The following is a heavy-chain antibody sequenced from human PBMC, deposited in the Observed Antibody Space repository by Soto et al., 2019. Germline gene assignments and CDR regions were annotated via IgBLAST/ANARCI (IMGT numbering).Heavy chain of an antibody. V-gene: IGHV3-74*01. J-gene: IGHJ3*02. D-gene: IGHD3-10*01. CDR2: ISSDGSST. CDR3: AREGSRGFFAMFAFDI. CDR1: GFVFSGDP. Sequence: PGGSQRHCCAASGFVFSGDPMSWIHQAPGKGLVWVSRISSDGSSTNYADSVKGRFTISRDNAKNTLHLQMDSLRVEDTAVYYCAREGSRGFFAMFAFDIWGQGTMVTVSS.